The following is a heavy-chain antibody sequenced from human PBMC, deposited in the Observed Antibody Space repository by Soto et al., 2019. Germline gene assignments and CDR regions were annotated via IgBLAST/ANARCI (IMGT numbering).Heavy chain of an antibody. V-gene: IGHV4-34*01. J-gene: IGHJ4*02. Sequence: QVQLQQWGAGLLKPSETLSLTCAVYGGSFSGYYWSWIRQPPGKGLEWIGEINHSGSTNYNPSLQSQVTISVDTSKNQFSLKLSSVTAADTAVYYCARAIGYFDYWGQGTLVTVSS. CDR1: GGSFSGYY. CDR3: ARAIGYFDY. CDR2: INHSGST.